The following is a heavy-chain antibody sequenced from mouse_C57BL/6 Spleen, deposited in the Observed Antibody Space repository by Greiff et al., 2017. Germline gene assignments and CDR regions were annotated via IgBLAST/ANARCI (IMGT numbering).Heavy chain of an antibody. D-gene: IGHD1-1*01. Sequence: QVQLKQPGAELVKPGASVKVSCKASGYTFTSYWMHWVKQRPGQGLEWIGRIHPSDSDTNYNQKFKGKATLTVDKSSSTAYMQLSSLTSDDSAVYYCAIAYGSSYPYAMDYWGQGTSVTVSS. CDR2: IHPSDSDT. CDR3: AIAYGSSYPYAMDY. J-gene: IGHJ4*01. V-gene: IGHV1-74*01. CDR1: GYTFTSYW.